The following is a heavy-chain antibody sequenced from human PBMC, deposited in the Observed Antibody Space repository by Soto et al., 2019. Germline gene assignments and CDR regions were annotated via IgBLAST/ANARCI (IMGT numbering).Heavy chain of an antibody. CDR1: GFTFSSYA. V-gene: IGHV3-23*01. Sequence: GGSLRLSCAASGFTFSSYAMSWVRQAPGKGLEWVSAISGSGGSTYYADSVKGRFTISRDNSKNTLYLQMNSLRAEDTAVYYCAKDQKKYCSSTSCYAGDYWGQGTLVTVSS. CDR3: AKDQKKYCSSTSCYAGDY. CDR2: ISGSGGST. D-gene: IGHD2-2*01. J-gene: IGHJ4*02.